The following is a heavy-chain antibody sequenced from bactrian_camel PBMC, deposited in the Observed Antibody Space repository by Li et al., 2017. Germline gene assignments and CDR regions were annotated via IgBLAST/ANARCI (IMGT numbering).Heavy chain of an antibody. Sequence: HVQLVESGGGVVEPGQSLRLSCAFSGYTYSGHCMGWFRQAPGKEREGVAVIAGSGSPGYADSVKGRFTISKDTAKNTLYLQMNSLKPEDTAMYYCAADPVGSAIILNSDYDFEHWGRGTQVTVS. CDR3: AADPVGSAIILNSDYDFEH. CDR1: GYTYSGHC. CDR2: VIAGSGSP. D-gene: IGHD4*01. J-gene: IGHJ4*01. V-gene: IGHV3S26*01.